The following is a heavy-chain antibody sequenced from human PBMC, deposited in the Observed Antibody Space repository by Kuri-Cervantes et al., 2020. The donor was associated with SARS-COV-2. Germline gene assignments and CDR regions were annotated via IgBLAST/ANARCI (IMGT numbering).Heavy chain of an antibody. D-gene: IGHD2-2*01. CDR3: AGRGVVPAARPGYYYYYMDV. Sequence: SETLSLTCTVSGYSISSGYYWGWIRQPPGKGLEWIGSIYHSGSTYYNPSLKSRVTISVDTSKNQFSLKLSSVTAADTAVYYCAGRGVVPAARPGYYYYYMDVWGKGTTVTVSS. J-gene: IGHJ6*03. CDR1: GYSISSGYY. CDR2: IYHSGST. V-gene: IGHV4-38-2*02.